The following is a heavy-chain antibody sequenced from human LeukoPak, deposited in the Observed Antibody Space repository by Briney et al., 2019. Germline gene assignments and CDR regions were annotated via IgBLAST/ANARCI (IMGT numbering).Heavy chain of an antibody. D-gene: IGHD4-17*01. CDR3: ARHGGDYVVDY. J-gene: IGHJ4*02. Sequence: SETLSLTCTVSNGSIGSYYWSWIRQPPGKGLEWIGYIYYSGSTYYNPSLKSRVTISVDTSKNQSSLKLSSVTAADTAVYYCARHGGDYVVDYWGQGTLVTVSS. CDR2: IYYSGST. V-gene: IGHV4-59*08. CDR1: NGSIGSYY.